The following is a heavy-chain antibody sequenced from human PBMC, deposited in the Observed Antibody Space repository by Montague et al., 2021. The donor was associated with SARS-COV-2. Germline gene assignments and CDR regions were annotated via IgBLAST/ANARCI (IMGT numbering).Heavy chain of an antibody. CDR3: ARDREDPLTGYFNDAFDI. J-gene: IGHJ3*02. V-gene: IGHV4-61*02. Sequence: TLSLTCTVSGGSVSNGLYYWSWIRQPTGKGLEWIGRIYTSGTITYNPSLESRVTISLDTSKNQFSLKLSSVTAADTAIYYCARDREDPLTGYFNDAFDIWGQGTMVTVSS. D-gene: IGHD3-9*01. CDR2: IYTSGTI. CDR1: GGSVSNGLYY.